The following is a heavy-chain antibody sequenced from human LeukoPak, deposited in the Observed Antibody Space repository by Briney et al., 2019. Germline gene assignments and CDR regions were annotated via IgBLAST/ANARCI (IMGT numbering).Heavy chain of an antibody. CDR2: IYYSGST. CDR1: GGFISSYY. D-gene: IGHD5-24*01. CDR3: ARDREGGNYGMDV. V-gene: IGHV4-59*01. J-gene: IGHJ6*04. Sequence: SETLPLTCTVSGGFISSYYWSWIRQPPGKGLEWIGYIYYSGSTNYNPSLKSRGTISIDTSKNQFSLRLSSVTAADTAVYFCARDREGGNYGMDVWGRGTTVTVSS.